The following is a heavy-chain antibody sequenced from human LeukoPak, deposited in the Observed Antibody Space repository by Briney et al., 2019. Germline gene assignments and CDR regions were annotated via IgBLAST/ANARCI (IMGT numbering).Heavy chain of an antibody. Sequence: GGSLRLSCAASGFTFSSYAMSWVRQAPGKGLEWVSAISGSGDNTYYADSVKGRFTISRDNSKNTLYLQMNSLRAEDTAVYYCAKDPPYYYDSSGYGGGAFDIWGQGTMVTVSS. CDR1: GFTFSSYA. V-gene: IGHV3-23*01. CDR2: ISGSGDNT. D-gene: IGHD3-22*01. J-gene: IGHJ3*02. CDR3: AKDPPYYYDSSGYGGGAFDI.